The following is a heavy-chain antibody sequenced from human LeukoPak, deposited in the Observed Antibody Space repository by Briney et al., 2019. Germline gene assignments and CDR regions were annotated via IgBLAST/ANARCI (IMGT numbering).Heavy chain of an antibody. CDR3: ARTRRHYYGSGKNLTPWPAGLDG. CDR1: SGSFSDYY. Sequence: SETLSLTCTVSSGSFSDYYWTWIRQPPGKGLEWIGYSGSTNYNPSLKSRVTISTDTSKRHFSLTLSSVTAADTAVYYCARTRRHYYGSGKNLTPWPAGLDGWGQGTTVIAS. V-gene: IGHV4-59*12. CDR2: SGST. D-gene: IGHD3-10*01. J-gene: IGHJ6*02.